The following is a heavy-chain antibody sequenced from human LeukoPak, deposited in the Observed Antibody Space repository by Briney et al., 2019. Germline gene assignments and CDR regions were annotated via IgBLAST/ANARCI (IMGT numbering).Heavy chain of an antibody. V-gene: IGHV4-4*07. CDR1: GGSISSYY. CDR3: ARSGGSGFQLDN. J-gene: IGHJ4*02. D-gene: IGHD3-16*01. Sequence: PSETLSLTCTVSGGSISSYYWSWIRQPAGKGLEWIGRSYTSGSPNYNPSLKGRVTMSVDTSKNQFSLKLSSVTAADTAVYYCARSGGSGFQLDNWCQGTLVTVSS. CDR2: SYTSGSP.